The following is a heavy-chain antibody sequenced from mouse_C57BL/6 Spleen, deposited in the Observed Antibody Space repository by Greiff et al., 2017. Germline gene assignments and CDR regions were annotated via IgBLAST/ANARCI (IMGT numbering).Heavy chain of an antibody. D-gene: IGHD1-1*01. J-gene: IGHJ1*03. Sequence: QVQLQQSGAELVRPGASVTLSCKASGYTFTDYEMHWVKQTPVHGLEWIGAIDPETGGTAYNQKFKGKAILTAAKSSSTAYMELRSLTSEASAVYYCPIITTVVAPFDVWGTGTTVTVSS. CDR2: IDPETGGT. CDR3: PIITTVVAPFDV. CDR1: GYTFTDYE. V-gene: IGHV1-15*01.